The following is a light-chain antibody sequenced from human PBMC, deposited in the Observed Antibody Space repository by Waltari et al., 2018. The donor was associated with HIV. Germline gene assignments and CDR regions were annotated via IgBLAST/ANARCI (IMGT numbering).Light chain of an antibody. J-gene: IGLJ2*01. CDR1: TSNIGNKY. CDR3: EAWDSSLSAVL. Sequence: QSVLTQPPSVSAAPGQKVTISCSGSTSNIGNKYVSWYRQLPGTAPKLLIYDNNKRPSGIPDLFSASKSGTSATLDITGLQTGDEADYYCEAWDSSLSAVLFGGGTKVTVL. CDR2: DNN. V-gene: IGLV1-51*01.